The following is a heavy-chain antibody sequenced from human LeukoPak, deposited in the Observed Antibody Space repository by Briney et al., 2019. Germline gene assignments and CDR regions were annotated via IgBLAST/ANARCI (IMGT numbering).Heavy chain of an antibody. Sequence: GGSLRLSCAASGFSLSGYWMQWVRQAPGKGPVWVSGIKSDGGDTIYADSVKGRFTISRDNANNMLYLQMNSLRAEDTAVYYCARDAHRGMDVWGQGTTVTVSS. CDR3: ARDAHRGMDV. J-gene: IGHJ6*02. CDR1: GFSLSGYW. CDR2: IKSDGGDT. V-gene: IGHV3-74*01.